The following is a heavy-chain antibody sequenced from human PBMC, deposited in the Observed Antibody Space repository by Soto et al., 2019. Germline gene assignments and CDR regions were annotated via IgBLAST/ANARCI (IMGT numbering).Heavy chain of an antibody. Sequence: QVQLVESGGGVVQPGRSLRLSCAASGFTFSSYGMHWVRQAPGKGLEWVAVIWYDGSNKYYADSVKGRVTISRDNSKNTLYLQMNSLRAEDTAVYYCERDLRRGYSYGPSPYWGQGTLVTVSS. V-gene: IGHV3-33*01. CDR2: IWYDGSNK. CDR3: ERDLRRGYSYGPSPY. J-gene: IGHJ4*02. D-gene: IGHD5-18*01. CDR1: GFTFSSYG.